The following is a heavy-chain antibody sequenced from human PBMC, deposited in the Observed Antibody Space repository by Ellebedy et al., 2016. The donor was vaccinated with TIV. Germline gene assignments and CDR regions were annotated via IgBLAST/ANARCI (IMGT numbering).Heavy chain of an antibody. V-gene: IGHV5-51*01. D-gene: IGHD1-26*01. CDR3: AGASPAGGDGAAGPPYFDF. J-gene: IGHJ4*02. CDR1: GYHFTSYW. CDR2: SNPGDSDT. Sequence: GESLKISCKGSGYHFTSYWVAWLLHLLGKGLSRTGISNPGDSDTRYSPSFQGQVTISVDKSISTVYLQWSSLKASDTAMYYCAGASPAGGDGAAGPPYFDFWGQGTLVTVSS.